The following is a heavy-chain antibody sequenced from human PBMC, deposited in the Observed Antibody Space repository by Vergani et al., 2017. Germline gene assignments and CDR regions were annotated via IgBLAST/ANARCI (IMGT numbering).Heavy chain of an antibody. CDR3: ARGLTYYWDGLRRFDY. CDR2: INHSGST. D-gene: IGHD3-22*01. Sequence: QVQLQQWGAGLLKPSETLYLTCAVYGGSFSGYYWSWIRQPPGKGLEWIGEINHSGSTNYNPSLKSRVTISVDTSKNQFSLKVSSVTAADTAVYYCARGLTYYWDGLRRFDYWGQGTMVTVSS. V-gene: IGHV4-34*01. CDR1: GGSFSGYY. J-gene: IGHJ4*02.